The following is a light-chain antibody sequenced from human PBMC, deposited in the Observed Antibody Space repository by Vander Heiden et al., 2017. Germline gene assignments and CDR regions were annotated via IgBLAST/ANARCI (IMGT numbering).Light chain of an antibody. Sequence: DIQITQSPSSLSASVGDRVTITCRASQSISSYLNWYQQKPGKAPKLLIYAASSLQSGVPSRFRGSGSGTDFTLTISSLQPEDFATYYCQQSYSTSEYTFGQGTKLEIK. CDR2: AAS. CDR1: QSISSY. J-gene: IGKJ2*01. CDR3: QQSYSTSEYT. V-gene: IGKV1-39*01.